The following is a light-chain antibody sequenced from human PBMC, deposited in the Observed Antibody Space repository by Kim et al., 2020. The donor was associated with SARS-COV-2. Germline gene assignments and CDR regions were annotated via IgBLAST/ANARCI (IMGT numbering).Light chain of an antibody. CDR2: TNI. V-gene: IGLV1-40*01. Sequence: QSVLAQPPSVSGAPGQRVTISCTGSSSNIGAGYHVHGYKQSPGTAPKLLIYTNINRPSGVPDRFSGSKSGTSASLAITGLQSEDEAHYYCQSYDSSLSGWVFGGGTQLTVL. CDR1: SSNIGAGYH. J-gene: IGLJ3*02. CDR3: QSYDSSLSGWV.